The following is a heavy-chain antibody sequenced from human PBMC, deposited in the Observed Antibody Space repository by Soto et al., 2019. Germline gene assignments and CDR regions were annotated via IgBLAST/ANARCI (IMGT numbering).Heavy chain of an antibody. J-gene: IGHJ4*02. CDR2: INPNSGGT. D-gene: IGHD1-26*01. V-gene: IGHV1-2*04. CDR3: ARGKMVAVGATVFDY. CDR1: GYTFTGYY. Sequence: ASVKVSCKASGYTFTGYYMHWVRQAPGQGLEWMGWINPNSGGTNYAQKFQGWVTMTRDTSISTAYMELSRLRSDDTAVYYCARGKMVAVGATVFDYWGQGTLVTVSS.